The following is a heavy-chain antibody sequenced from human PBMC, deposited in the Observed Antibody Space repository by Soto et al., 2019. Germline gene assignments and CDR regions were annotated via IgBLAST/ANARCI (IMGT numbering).Heavy chain of an antibody. CDR1: GFTFSSYA. D-gene: IGHD6-19*01. J-gene: IGHJ4*02. V-gene: IGHV3-23*01. CDR3: AKDRGSRYSSGWYYFDY. Sequence: EVQLLESGGGLVQPGGSLRLSCAASGFTFSSYARSWVRQAPGKGLEWVSAISGSGGSTYYADSVKGRFTISRDNSKNTLYLQMNSLGAEDTAVYYCAKDRGSRYSSGWYYFDYWGQGTLVTVSS. CDR2: ISGSGGST.